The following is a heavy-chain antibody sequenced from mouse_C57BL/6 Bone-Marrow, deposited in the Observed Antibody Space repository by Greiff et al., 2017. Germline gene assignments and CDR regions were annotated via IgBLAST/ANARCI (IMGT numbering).Heavy chain of an antibody. D-gene: IGHD1-1*01. CDR1: GFNIKDYY. CDR3: TRSLIYYGTNY. CDR2: IDPEDGET. Sequence: EVQLQQSGAELVKPGASVKLSCTASGFNIKDYYIHWVKQRTEQGLEWIGRIDPEDGETKYAPKFQNKATITADTSSNTAYLQLSSLTSEDAAVEYYTRSLIYYGTNYWGQGTTLTVSS. V-gene: IGHV14-2*01. J-gene: IGHJ2*01.